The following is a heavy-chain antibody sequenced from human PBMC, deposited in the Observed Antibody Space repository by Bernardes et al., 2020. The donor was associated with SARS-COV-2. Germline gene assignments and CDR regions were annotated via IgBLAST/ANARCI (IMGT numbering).Heavy chain of an antibody. D-gene: IGHD3-10*01. CDR2: ISDDYGPNK. Sequence: GGFLSPSRAASGFSVRRQGMHWVRPAPGKGLEWVAAISDDYGPNKYYADCVKGRFTISRDNSKNTLYLQMNSLRAEDTAVYYCARWDGSGTKYFGYWGQGTLVTVSS. CDR3: ARWDGSGTKYFGY. CDR1: GFSVRRQG. J-gene: IGHJ4*02. V-gene: IGHV3-33*01.